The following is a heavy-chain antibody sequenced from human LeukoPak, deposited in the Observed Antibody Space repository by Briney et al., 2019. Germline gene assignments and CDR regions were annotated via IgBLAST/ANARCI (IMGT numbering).Heavy chain of an antibody. J-gene: IGHJ6*03. D-gene: IGHD2-2*01. CDR2: ISSSSSYI. CDR3: ARGGGDIVVVPALYYYYYYMDV. CDR1: GFTFSSYS. Sequence: GGSLRLSCAASGFTFSSYSMNWVRQAPGKGLEWVSSISSSSSYIYYADSVKGRFTISRDNAKNSLYLQMNSLRAEDTAVYYCARGGGDIVVVPALYYYYYYMDVWGKGTTVTISS. V-gene: IGHV3-21*01.